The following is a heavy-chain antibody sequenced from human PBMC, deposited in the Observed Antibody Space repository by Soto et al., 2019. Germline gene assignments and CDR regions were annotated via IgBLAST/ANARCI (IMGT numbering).Heavy chain of an antibody. CDR3: ARDPTRGRDTAFWGRAAESGWFDP. Sequence: GESLKISCKGSGYSFTSYWISWVRQMPGKGLEWMGRIDPSDSYTNYSPSFQGHVTISADKSISTAYLQWSSLKASDTAVYYCARDPTRGRDTAFWGRAAESGWFDPWGQGTLVTVSS. J-gene: IGHJ5*02. D-gene: IGHD5-18*01. CDR2: IDPSDSYT. V-gene: IGHV5-10-1*01. CDR1: GYSFTSYW.